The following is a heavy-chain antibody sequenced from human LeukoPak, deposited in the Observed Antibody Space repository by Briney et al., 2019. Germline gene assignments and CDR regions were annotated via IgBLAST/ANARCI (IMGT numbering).Heavy chain of an antibody. CDR2: IRYDGSNK. CDR3: AKDQGSSWFFDY. Sequence: PGGSLRLSCAASGFTFSGYGMHWVRQAPGKGLEWVAFIRYDGSNKYYADSVKGRFTISRDNSKNTLYLQMNSLRAEDTAVYYCAKDQGSSWFFDYWGQRTLVTVSS. J-gene: IGHJ4*02. V-gene: IGHV3-30*02. D-gene: IGHD6-13*01. CDR1: GFTFSGYG.